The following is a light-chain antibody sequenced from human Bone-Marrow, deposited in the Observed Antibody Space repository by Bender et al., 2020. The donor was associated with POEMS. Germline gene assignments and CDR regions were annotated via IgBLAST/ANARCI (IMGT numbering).Light chain of an antibody. Sequence: QSALTQAASVSGSPGQSITISCTGTSSDVGRYNLVSWYQQYPGKAPKVIIYDVSKRPSGVSNRFSGSKSGNTASLAISGLRSEDEAVYFCAAWDGGLSGPVYGGGTKLTVL. J-gene: IGLJ3*02. CDR1: SSDVGRYNL. CDR3: AAWDGGLSGPV. CDR2: DVS. V-gene: IGLV2-14*02.